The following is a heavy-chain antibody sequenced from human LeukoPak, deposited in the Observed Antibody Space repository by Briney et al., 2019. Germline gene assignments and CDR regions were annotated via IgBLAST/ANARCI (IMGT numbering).Heavy chain of an antibody. J-gene: IGHJ4*02. CDR2: INTDGTVT. V-gene: IGHV3-74*01. CDR3: ATKQWLAPPPDS. Sequence: PGGSLRLSCAASGFTFSRYWMLWVRQAPGKGLESVSRINTDGTVTTYADSVKGRFTVSRDNADNTMFLQMNNARDDDTAVYYCATKQWLAPPPDSWGQGTPVTVSS. CDR1: GFTFSRYW. D-gene: IGHD6-19*01.